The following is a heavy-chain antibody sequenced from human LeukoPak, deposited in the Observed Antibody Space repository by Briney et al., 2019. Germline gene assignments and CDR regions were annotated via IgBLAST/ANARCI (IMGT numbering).Heavy chain of an antibody. CDR3: ARDMRGSGWYSPFHY. D-gene: IGHD6-19*01. CDR2: ISAYNGNT. V-gene: IGHV1-18*01. CDR1: GYTFTSYG. Sequence: AAVKVSCKASGYTFTSYGISWVRPAPGQGLEWVGWISAYNGNTNYAQKLQGRVPMSPDTSQSTAYMELRSLRSDDTAVYYCARDMRGSGWYSPFHYWGQGTLVTVSS. J-gene: IGHJ4*02.